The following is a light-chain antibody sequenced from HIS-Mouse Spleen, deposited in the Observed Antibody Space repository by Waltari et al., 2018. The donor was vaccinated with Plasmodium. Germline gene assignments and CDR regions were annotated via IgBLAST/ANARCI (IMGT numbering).Light chain of an antibody. V-gene: IGKV1-39*01. Sequence: DIQMNPSPSSLSAAVGDRGTITCRASQSISSYLNWYHKKPGKAPKLLIYAATSLQSGVPSRFSGTGSGTDFTLTISSLQPEDFATYFCQQSYSTWTFGQGTKVAIK. CDR2: AAT. CDR3: QQSYSTWT. J-gene: IGKJ1*01. CDR1: QSISSY.